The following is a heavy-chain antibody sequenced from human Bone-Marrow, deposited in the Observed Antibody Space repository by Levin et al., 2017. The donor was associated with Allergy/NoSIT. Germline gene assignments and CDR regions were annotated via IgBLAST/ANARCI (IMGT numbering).Heavy chain of an antibody. Sequence: GESLKISCAASGFTFSDYYMSWIRQAPGKGLEWVSYISSSGSTIYYADSVKGRFTISRDNAKNSLYLQMNSLRAEDTAVYYCARYSSSWYPAFDIWGQGTMVTVSS. D-gene: IGHD6-13*01. J-gene: IGHJ3*02. V-gene: IGHV3-11*01. CDR2: ISSSGSTI. CDR3: ARYSSSWYPAFDI. CDR1: GFTFSDYY.